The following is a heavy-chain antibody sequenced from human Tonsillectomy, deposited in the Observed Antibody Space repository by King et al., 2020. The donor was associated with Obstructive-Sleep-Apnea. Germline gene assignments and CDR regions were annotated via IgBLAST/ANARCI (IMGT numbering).Heavy chain of an antibody. CDR1: GFTFSSYA. CDR3: AKDSVSGTYFPDY. D-gene: IGHD2/OR15-2a*01. V-gene: IGHV3-23*04. CDR2: LSGRGGST. Sequence: VQLVESGGGLVQPGGSLRLSCAASGFTFSSYAMTWVRQAPGKGLEWVSALSGRGGSTYYADSVKGRFTISRDNSKNTLYLQMNSLRAEDTAVYFCAKDSVSGTYFPDYWGHGTLVTVSS. J-gene: IGHJ4*01.